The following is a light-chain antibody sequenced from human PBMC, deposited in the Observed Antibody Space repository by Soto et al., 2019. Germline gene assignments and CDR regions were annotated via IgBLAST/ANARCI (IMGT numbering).Light chain of an antibody. Sequence: QSALTQPASVSGSPGQSIAISCTGTSSDVGGYKYVSWYQHYPGKAPKLMIYDVSNRPSGVSDRFSGSKSGNTASLTISGLQSEDEADYYCSSYTSSSSYVFGTGTKVTVL. CDR3: SSYTSSSSYV. CDR2: DVS. V-gene: IGLV2-14*03. CDR1: SSDVGGYKY. J-gene: IGLJ1*01.